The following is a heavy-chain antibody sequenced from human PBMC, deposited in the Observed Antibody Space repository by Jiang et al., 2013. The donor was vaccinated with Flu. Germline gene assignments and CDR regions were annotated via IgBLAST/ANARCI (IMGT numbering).Heavy chain of an antibody. V-gene: IGHV4-39*01. J-gene: IGHJ4*02. Sequence: GLVKPSETLSLTCTVSGGSISSSSYYWGWIRQPPGKGLEWIGSIYYSGSTYYNPSLKSRVTISVDTSKNQFSLKLSSVTAADTAVYYCARLGSGWHDYWGQGTLVTVSS. CDR3: ARLGSGWHDY. D-gene: IGHD6-19*01. CDR2: IYYSGST. CDR1: GGSISSSSYY.